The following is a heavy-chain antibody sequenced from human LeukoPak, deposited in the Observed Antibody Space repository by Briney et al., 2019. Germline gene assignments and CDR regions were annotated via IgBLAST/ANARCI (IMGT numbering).Heavy chain of an antibody. CDR1: GYTFTSYW. V-gene: IGHV5-51*01. CDR3: ARGAGYTRFDY. D-gene: IGHD3-9*01. CDR2: IYPGDSDT. J-gene: IGHJ4*02. Sequence: GESLKISCKGSGYTFTSYWIGWVRQMPGKGLEWMGIIYPGDSDTRYSPSFQGQVTITADKSTSTAYLQWSSLKASDTAIYYCARGAGYTRFDYWGQGALVTVSS.